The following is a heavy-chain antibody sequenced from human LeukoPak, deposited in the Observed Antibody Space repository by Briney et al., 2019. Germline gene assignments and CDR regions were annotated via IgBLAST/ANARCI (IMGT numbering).Heavy chain of an antibody. Sequence: ASVKVSCKASGGTLSSYAISWVRQAPGQGLEWMGRIIPILGIANYAQKFQGRVTITADKSTSTAYMELSSLRSEDTAVYYCARGGYSSSWYMEYWGQGTLVTVSS. CDR3: ARGGYSSSWYMEY. J-gene: IGHJ4*02. V-gene: IGHV1-69*04. CDR1: GGTLSSYA. D-gene: IGHD6-13*01. CDR2: IIPILGIA.